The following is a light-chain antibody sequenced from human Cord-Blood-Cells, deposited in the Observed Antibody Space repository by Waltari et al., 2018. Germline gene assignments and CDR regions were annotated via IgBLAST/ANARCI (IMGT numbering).Light chain of an antibody. J-gene: IGKJ4*01. CDR3: QQSYSTPL. Sequence: DIQLTQSPSSLSASLLDRLPITCRASQSISSYLNWYQQKPGKAPKLLIYAASSLQSGVPSRFSGSGSGTDFTLTISSPQPEDFATYYCQQSYSTPLFGGGTKVEIK. CDR2: AAS. V-gene: IGKV1-39*01. CDR1: QSISSY.